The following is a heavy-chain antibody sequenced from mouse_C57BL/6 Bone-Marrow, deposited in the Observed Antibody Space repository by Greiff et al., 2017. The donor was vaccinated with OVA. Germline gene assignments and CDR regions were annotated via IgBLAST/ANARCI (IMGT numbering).Heavy chain of an antibody. Sequence: VQLQQPGAELVMPGASVKLSCKASGYTFTSYWMHWVKQRPGQGLEWIGEIDPSDSYTNYNQKFKGKSTLTVDKSSSTAYMQLSSLTSDDSAVYYCARSGNYYGSSFYAMDYWGQGTSVTVSS. CDR3: ARSGNYYGSSFYAMDY. CDR2: IDPSDSYT. J-gene: IGHJ4*01. V-gene: IGHV1-69*01. CDR1: GYTFTSYW. D-gene: IGHD1-1*01.